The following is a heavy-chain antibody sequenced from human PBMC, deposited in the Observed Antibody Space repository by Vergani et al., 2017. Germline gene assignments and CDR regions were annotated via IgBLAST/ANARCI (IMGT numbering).Heavy chain of an antibody. CDR3: ASVREQPSSWYIRGYFQH. J-gene: IGHJ1*01. Sequence: EVQLVESGGDLVQPGRSLRLSCAASGFTFSTYAMTWVRQAPGKGLEWVSTISSDGGSTYYADSVKGRFTISRDNAKNSLYLQMNSLRAEDTAVYYCASVREQPSSWYIRGYFQHWGQGTLVTVSS. V-gene: IGHV3-23*04. CDR1: GFTFSTYA. D-gene: IGHD6-13*01. CDR2: ISSDGGST.